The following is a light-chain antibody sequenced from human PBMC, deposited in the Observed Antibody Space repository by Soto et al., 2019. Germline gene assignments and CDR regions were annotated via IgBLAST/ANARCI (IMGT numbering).Light chain of an antibody. CDR3: QQYNSWPLT. J-gene: IGKJ4*01. CDR2: DIF. Sequence: EIVMTQSPATLSVSPGERATLSCRASQSVGSDLAWYRQKPGQAPRLVIYDIFTRAPGVPTRISGSGSGTEFTLTISSLKSEDFAVYYCQQYNSWPLTFGGGTKVEIK. V-gene: IGKV3D-15*01. CDR1: QSVGSD.